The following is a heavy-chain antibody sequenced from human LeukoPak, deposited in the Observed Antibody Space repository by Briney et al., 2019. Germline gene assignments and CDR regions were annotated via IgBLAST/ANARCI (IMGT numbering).Heavy chain of an antibody. CDR1: GGSFSSYC. D-gene: IGHD5-18*01. J-gene: IGHJ3*01. V-gene: IGHV4-59*01. CDR2: IYYSGTT. CDR3: ARVSGDTAQDAFDF. Sequence: KSSETLSLTCTASGGSFSSYCWTWIRRPPGKGLEWIGYIYYSGTTVYNPSLTSRVTISIDTSKNQVSLKLSSVTAADTAVYYCARVSGDTAQDAFDFWGQGTMVTVSS.